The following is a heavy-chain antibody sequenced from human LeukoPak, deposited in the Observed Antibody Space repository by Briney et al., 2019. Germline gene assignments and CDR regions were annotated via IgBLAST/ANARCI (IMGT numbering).Heavy chain of an antibody. D-gene: IGHD3-3*01. CDR1: GGTFSSYA. V-gene: IGHV1-69*13. Sequence: SVKVSCKASGGTFSSYAISWVRQAPGQGLEWMGGIIPIFGTANYAQRFQGRVTVTADESTSTAYMELSSLRSEDTAVYYRARGIWSGYYAVVEYFQHWGRGTLVTVSS. J-gene: IGHJ1*01. CDR3: ARGIWSGYYAVVEYFQH. CDR2: IIPIFGTA.